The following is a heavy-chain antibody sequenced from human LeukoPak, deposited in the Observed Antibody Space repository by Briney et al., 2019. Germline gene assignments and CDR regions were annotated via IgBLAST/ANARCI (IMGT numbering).Heavy chain of an antibody. V-gene: IGHV1-24*01. J-gene: IGHJ3*02. CDR1: GYTVTEVA. D-gene: IGHD2-15*01. CDR3: ARDSPYCSGGSCYPDAFDI. CDR2: FHPKDADM. Sequence: ASVKVSCKVSGYTVTEVAIHWVRQTPGEGLEWMGGFHPKDADMIYAQKFQGRVTMTTDTSTSTAYMELRSLRSDDTAVYYCARDSPYCSGGSCYPDAFDIWGQGTMVTVSS.